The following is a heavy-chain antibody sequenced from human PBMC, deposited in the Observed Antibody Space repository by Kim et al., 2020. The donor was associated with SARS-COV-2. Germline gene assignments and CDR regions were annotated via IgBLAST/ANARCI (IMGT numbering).Heavy chain of an antibody. J-gene: IGHJ4*02. CDR3: ARDWTTVVPAFDY. Sequence: YAQKFQGRVTMTRDTSTSTVYMELSSLRSEDTAVYYCARDWTTVVPAFDYWGQGTLVTVSS. D-gene: IGHD4-17*01. V-gene: IGHV1-46*01.